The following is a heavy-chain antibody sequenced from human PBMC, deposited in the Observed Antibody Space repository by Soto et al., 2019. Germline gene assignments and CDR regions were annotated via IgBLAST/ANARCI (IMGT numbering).Heavy chain of an antibody. CDR1: GYTFSNFA. CDR3: ATDLPYYYDSSGYY. J-gene: IGHJ4*02. Sequence: ASVKVSCKASGYTFSNFAMHWVRQAPGQRLEWMGWINAGNWNTKYSQKFQGRVTITRDTSTDTAYMELSSLRSEDTAVYYCATDLPYYYDSSGYYWGQGTLVTVSS. D-gene: IGHD3-22*01. CDR2: INAGNWNT. V-gene: IGHV1-3*01.